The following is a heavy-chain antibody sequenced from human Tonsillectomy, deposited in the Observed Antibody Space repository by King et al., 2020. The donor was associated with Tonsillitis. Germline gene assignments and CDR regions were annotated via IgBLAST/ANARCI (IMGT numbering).Heavy chain of an antibody. D-gene: IGHD2-15*01. J-gene: IGHJ4*02. Sequence: VQLVESGGGLVKPGGSLRLSCAASGFTFTNAWMSWVRQDPGKGLEWVGRIKSKSDGGTTDYAAPVKGRFTISRDDSKNTLDLQMTSLKTEDAAVYYCTTRWVVAAALFEDWGQGTLVTVSS. CDR3: TTRWVVAAALFED. CDR1: GFTFTNAW. CDR2: IKSKSDGGTT. V-gene: IGHV3-15*01.